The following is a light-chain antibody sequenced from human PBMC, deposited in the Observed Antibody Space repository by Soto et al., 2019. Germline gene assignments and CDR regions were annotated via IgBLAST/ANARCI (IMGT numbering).Light chain of an antibody. J-gene: IGLJ1*01. CDR2: GVT. CDR3: SSYSTSFFYV. CDR1: SSDVGAYNY. Sequence: QSALTQPASVSGSPGQSITISCTGTSSDVGAYNYVSWYQQHPGEAPKPIIYGVTNRPSGVSYRFSGSKSDYTASLTISGLQAEDEADYYCSSYSTSFFYVFGTGTKHTVL. V-gene: IGLV2-14*01.